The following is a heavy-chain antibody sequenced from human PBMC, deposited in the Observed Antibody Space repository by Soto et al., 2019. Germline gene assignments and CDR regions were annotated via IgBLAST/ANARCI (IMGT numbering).Heavy chain of an antibody. CDR1: GGTFGSYA. Sequence: QVQLVQSGAEVKKPGSSVKVSCKASGGTFGSYAISWVRQAPRQGLEWMGGIIPIPGTAHYAQKFQGRVTIAADESTSTAYMVLSSLRSEDTAVYYCARSQGSSTSLEIYYYYYYGMDVWGQGTTVTVSS. CDR2: IIPIPGTA. V-gene: IGHV1-69*01. CDR3: ARSQGSSTSLEIYYYYYYGMDV. D-gene: IGHD2-2*01. J-gene: IGHJ6*02.